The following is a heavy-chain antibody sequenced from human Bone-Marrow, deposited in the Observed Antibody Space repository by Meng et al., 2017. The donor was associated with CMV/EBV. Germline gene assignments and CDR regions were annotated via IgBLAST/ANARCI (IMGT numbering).Heavy chain of an antibody. CDR2: IYTSGST. D-gene: IGHD2-21*02. J-gene: IGHJ4*02. V-gene: IGHV4-4*07. Sequence: QVRLHASRPGCVKLSGTLSLTCTVSGGYISSYYWSWIRQPAGKGLEWIGRIYTSGSTNYNPSLKSRVTMSVDTSKNQFSLKLSSVTAADTAVYYCARGDLAPLDETYYFDYWGQGTLVTVSS. CDR1: GGYISSYY. CDR3: ARGDLAPLDETYYFDY.